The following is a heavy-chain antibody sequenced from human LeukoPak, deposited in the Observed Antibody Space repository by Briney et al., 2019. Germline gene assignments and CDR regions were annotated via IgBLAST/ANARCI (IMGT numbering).Heavy chain of an antibody. CDR3: ARDDTADAFDI. Sequence: GASVKVSCKASGYTFTGYYMHWVRQAPGQGLEWMGWINPKSGGTNFAQKFQGRVTMTRDTSISTAYMELSRLRSDDTAVYYCARDDTADAFDIWGQGTMVTVSS. CDR1: GYTFTGYY. V-gene: IGHV1-2*02. CDR2: INPKSGGT. J-gene: IGHJ3*02. D-gene: IGHD5-18*01.